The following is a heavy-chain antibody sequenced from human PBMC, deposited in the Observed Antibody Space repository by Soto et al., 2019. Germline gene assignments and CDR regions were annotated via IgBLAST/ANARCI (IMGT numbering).Heavy chain of an antibody. Sequence: QVQLVESGGGVVQPGRCLRLSCAASGFTFSSYGMHWVRQAPGKGLEWVAVISYDGSNKYYADSVKGRFTISRDNSKNTLYLQMNSLRAEDTAVYYCAKNSYGQDFDYWGQGTLVTVSS. CDR3: AKNSYGQDFDY. D-gene: IGHD3-10*01. CDR2: ISYDGSNK. CDR1: GFTFSSYG. V-gene: IGHV3-30*18. J-gene: IGHJ4*02.